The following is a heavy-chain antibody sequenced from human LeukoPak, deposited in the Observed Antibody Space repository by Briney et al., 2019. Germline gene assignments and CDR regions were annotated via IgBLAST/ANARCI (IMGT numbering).Heavy chain of an antibody. V-gene: IGHV3-21*06. Sequence: GGPLRLSCTASGFSFSDYDMNWVRQAPGKGLEWVSPISGSSSHRYYADSAKGRFTISRDNAKNSLYLQMNSLRAEDTAVYYCARAFPPLRTSAAGDYWGQGTLVTVSS. D-gene: IGHD6-25*01. CDR2: ISGSSSHR. CDR3: ARAFPPLRTSAAGDY. CDR1: GFSFSDYD. J-gene: IGHJ4*02.